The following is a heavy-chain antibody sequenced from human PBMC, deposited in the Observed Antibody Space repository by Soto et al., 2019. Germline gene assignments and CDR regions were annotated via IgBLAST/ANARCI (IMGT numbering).Heavy chain of an antibody. D-gene: IGHD2-15*01. J-gene: IGHJ5*02. CDR3: ARDWVPAATTTWFDP. CDR2: ISAYNGNT. V-gene: IGHV1-18*01. Sequence: ASVNVSCKASGYTFTSYGISWVRQARGQGLEWMGWISAYNGNTNYAQKLQGRVTMTTDTSTSTAYMELRSLRSDDTAVYYCARDWVPAATTTWFDPWGQGTLVTVSS. CDR1: GYTFTSYG.